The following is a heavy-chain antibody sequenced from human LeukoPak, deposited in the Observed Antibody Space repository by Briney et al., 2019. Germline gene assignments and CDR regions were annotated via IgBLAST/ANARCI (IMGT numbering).Heavy chain of an antibody. Sequence: GGSLRLSCAPSGFTFSTYWMTGVRRAPGKGLEWVANRKQDGSEKYFVDSVKGRFSISRDNAKHSLYLQMTSLRAEDTAVYYCAKGPAAAAGLIDYWGQGTLVTVSS. V-gene: IGHV3-7*03. J-gene: IGHJ4*02. CDR3: AKGPAAAAGLIDY. CDR1: GFTFSTYW. CDR2: RKQDGSEK. D-gene: IGHD6-13*01.